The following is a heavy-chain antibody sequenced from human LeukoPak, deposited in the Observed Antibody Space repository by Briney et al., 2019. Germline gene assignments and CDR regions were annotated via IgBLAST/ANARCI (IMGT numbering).Heavy chain of an antibody. CDR3: ARGEEQLQFDP. V-gene: IGHV5-51*01. J-gene: IGHJ5*02. D-gene: IGHD6-13*01. CDR1: GYRFTDYW. Sequence: GESLKISCKGSGYRFTDYWIAWVRQMPGKGLEWMGIIYPGDSDTRYSPSFQGQVTISADKSISTAYLQWSSLKASDTAMYYCARGEEQLQFDPWGQGTLVTVSS. CDR2: IYPGDSDT.